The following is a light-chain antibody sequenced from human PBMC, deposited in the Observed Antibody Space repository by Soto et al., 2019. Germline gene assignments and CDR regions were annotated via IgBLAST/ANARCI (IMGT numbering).Light chain of an antibody. Sequence: EIVMTQSPGTLSVSTGEGATLSCRASQSVDSNLAWYQQEPGQAPRLLIYGASTRATGIPDRFRGSGSGTEFTLTISSLQSEDFAVYYCQQYDSWPLTFGGGTKVDIK. CDR2: GAS. J-gene: IGKJ4*01. CDR1: QSVDSN. CDR3: QQYDSWPLT. V-gene: IGKV3D-15*01.